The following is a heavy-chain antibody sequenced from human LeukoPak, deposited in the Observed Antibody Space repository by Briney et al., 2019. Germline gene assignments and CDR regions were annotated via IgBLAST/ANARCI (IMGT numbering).Heavy chain of an antibody. Sequence: SGGSLRLSCAASGFTVSSNYMSWVRQAPGKGLEWVSIIYSIGTTYYTDSVKGRFTISRDNSKNTLYLQMNSLRAEDTALYYCAKPRGLTIVGAHFDYWGQGTLVTVSS. CDR3: AKPRGLTIVGAHFDY. D-gene: IGHD1-26*01. CDR2: IYSIGTT. CDR1: GFTVSSNY. V-gene: IGHV3-53*01. J-gene: IGHJ4*02.